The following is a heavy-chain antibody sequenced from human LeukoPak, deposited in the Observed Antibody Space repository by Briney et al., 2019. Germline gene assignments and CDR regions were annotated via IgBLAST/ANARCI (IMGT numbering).Heavy chain of an antibody. J-gene: IGHJ3*02. CDR1: GGSISSGSYY. V-gene: IGHV4-61*02. D-gene: IGHD3-22*01. Sequence: PSQTLSLTCTASGGSISSGSYYWSWIRQPAGKGLEWIGRVYTSGSTNYNPSLKSRVTISVDTSKNQFSLKLSSVTAADTAVYYCARDQDIYDSSGTAPAFDIWGQGTMVTVSS. CDR3: ARDQDIYDSSGTAPAFDI. CDR2: VYTSGST.